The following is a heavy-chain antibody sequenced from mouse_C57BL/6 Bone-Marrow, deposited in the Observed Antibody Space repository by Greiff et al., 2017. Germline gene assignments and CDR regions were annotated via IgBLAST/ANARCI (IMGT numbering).Heavy chain of an antibody. J-gene: IGHJ2*01. V-gene: IGHV1-69*01. Sequence: QVQLQQPGAELVMPGASVKLSCKASGYTFTSYWMHWVKQRPGQGLEWIGEIDPSDSYTNYNQKFKGKSTLTVDKSSSTAYMQLSSLTSADSAVYYCARSMGYGRALYYFDYWGQGTTLTVSS. D-gene: IGHD1-1*01. CDR1: GYTFTSYW. CDR3: ARSMGYGRALYYFDY. CDR2: IDPSDSYT.